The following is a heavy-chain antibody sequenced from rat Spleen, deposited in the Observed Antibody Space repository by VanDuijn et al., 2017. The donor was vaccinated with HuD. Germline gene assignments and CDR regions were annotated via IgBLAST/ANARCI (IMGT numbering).Heavy chain of an antibody. CDR2: ISYDDSST. V-gene: IGHV5-7*01. Sequence: EVQLVESGGGLVQPGRSMKLSCAASGFTFSDYNMAWVRQAPKKGLEWVATISYDDSSTYYRDSVKGRFTISRDNAKSTLNLHMDSLRSEDTAIYYCTRRGYLSDWYFDFWGPGTMVTVSS. D-gene: IGHD4-4*01. CDR3: TRRGYLSDWYFDF. J-gene: IGHJ1*01. CDR1: GFTFSDYN.